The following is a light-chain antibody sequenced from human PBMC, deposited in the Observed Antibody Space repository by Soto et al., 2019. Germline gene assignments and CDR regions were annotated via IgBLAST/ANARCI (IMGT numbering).Light chain of an antibody. Sequence: QSALTQPASVSGSPGQSIAISCTGTSSDIGGYNYVSWYQQHPGKAPKLLIYDVTHRPSGVSNRFSGSKSGDTASLTISGLHAEDEADYYCSSYTSTSTPYVFGTGTKVTVL. CDR3: SSYTSTSTPYV. J-gene: IGLJ1*01. CDR1: SSDIGGYNY. CDR2: DVT. V-gene: IGLV2-14*03.